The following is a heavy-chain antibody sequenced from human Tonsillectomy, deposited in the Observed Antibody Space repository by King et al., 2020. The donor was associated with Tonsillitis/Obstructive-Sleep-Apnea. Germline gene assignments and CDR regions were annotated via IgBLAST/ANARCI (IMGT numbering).Heavy chain of an antibody. V-gene: IGHV1-69*09. D-gene: IGHD2-15*01. CDR2: IIPILGIA. J-gene: IGHJ5*02. CDR3: AREGCSGGRCYSRWFDP. Sequence: VQLVQSGAEVKKPGSSVKVSCKASGGTFSSYAISWVRQAPGQGLEWMGRIIPILGIANYAQKFQGRVTITADKSTSTAYMELSSLRSEDTAVYYCAREGCSGGRCYSRWFDPWGQGTLVTVSS. CDR1: GGTFSSYA.